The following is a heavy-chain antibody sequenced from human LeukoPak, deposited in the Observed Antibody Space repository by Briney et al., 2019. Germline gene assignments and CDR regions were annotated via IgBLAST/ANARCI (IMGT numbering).Heavy chain of an antibody. Sequence: PSETLSLTCTVSGGSISSGSYYWSWIRQPAGKGLEWIGRIYTSGSTNYNPSLKSRVTISVDTSKNQFSLKLSPVTAADTAVYYCARDSIYGEDYYYYMDVWGKGTTVTVSS. CDR2: IYTSGST. J-gene: IGHJ6*03. D-gene: IGHD4-17*01. V-gene: IGHV4-61*02. CDR3: ARDSIYGEDYYYYMDV. CDR1: GGSISSGSYY.